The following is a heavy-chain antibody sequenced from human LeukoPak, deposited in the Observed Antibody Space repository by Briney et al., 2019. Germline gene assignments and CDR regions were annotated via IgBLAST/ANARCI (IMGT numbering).Heavy chain of an antibody. CDR2: IFYSGSS. CDR1: GDSISSSSYY. D-gene: IGHD1-14*01. Sequence: SETLSLTCTVSGDSISSSSYYWGWIRQPPGKGLEWIGSIFYSGSSYYNPSLKSRLTISVDTSKNQFSLKVTSVTAADTAVYYCARGVEPLAANTLAYWGQGTLVTVSS. CDR3: ARGVEPLAANTLAY. V-gene: IGHV4-39*01. J-gene: IGHJ4*02.